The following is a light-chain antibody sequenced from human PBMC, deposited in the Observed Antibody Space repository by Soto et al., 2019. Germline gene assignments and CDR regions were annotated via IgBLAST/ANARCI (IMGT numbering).Light chain of an antibody. V-gene: IGLV2-14*01. J-gene: IGLJ1*01. Sequence: QSALTQPASVSGSPGQSITISCTGTSSDVGGYNDVSWYQQHPGKDPKLMIYEVSNRHSGVSNRFSGSKSGNTASLTISGLQAEDEADYYCSSYTSSSTQVFGTGTKVTVL. CDR3: SSYTSSSTQV. CDR2: EVS. CDR1: SSDVGGYND.